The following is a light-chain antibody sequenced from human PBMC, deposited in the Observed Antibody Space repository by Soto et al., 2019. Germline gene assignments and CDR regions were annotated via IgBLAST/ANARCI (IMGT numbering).Light chain of an antibody. V-gene: IGKV1-27*01. Sequence: DIQMTQSPSSLSTSVGDRVTITCRASQGISTYLAWYQQKPGKVPKLLIYAASTLQSGVPSRFSGSGSGTDFTLTISSLQPEDVAPYYCQKYYSVPFTFGPGTRVDIK. CDR3: QKYYSVPFT. CDR2: AAS. J-gene: IGKJ3*01. CDR1: QGISTY.